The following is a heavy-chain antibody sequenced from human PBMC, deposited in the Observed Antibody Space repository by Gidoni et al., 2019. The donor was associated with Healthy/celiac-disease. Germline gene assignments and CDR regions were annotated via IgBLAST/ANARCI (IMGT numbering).Heavy chain of an antibody. J-gene: IGHJ5*02. CDR2: ISYDGSNK. V-gene: IGHV3-30*18. CDR3: AKDPYSGSHGTNWFDP. D-gene: IGHD1-26*01. Sequence: QVQLVESGGGVVQPGRSLRLSCAASGFTFRSYGMHWVRQAPGKGLEWVAVISYDGSNKYYADSVKGRFTISRDNSKNTLYLQMNSLRAEDTAVYYCAKDPYSGSHGTNWFDPWGQGTLVTVSS. CDR1: GFTFRSYG.